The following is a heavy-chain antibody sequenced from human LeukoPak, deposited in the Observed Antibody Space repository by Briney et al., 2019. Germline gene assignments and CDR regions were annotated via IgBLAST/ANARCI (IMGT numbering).Heavy chain of an antibody. J-gene: IGHJ4*02. D-gene: IGHD6-13*01. CDR2: INHSGNT. CDR1: GGSFSGNY. V-gene: IGHV4-34*01. Sequence: SETLSLTCGVYGGSFSGNYWSWIRQPPGKGLEWIGEINHSGNTNYNPSLKSRVTISVDTSKNQFSLRLSSVTVADTAVYYCAGGIAAADYWGQGTLVTVSS. CDR3: AGGIAAADY.